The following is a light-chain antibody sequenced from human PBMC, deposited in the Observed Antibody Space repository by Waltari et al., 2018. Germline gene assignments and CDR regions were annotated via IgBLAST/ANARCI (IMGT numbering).Light chain of an antibody. J-gene: IGKJ1*01. V-gene: IGKV3-20*01. CDR3: QQHGTLPAT. CDR2: RAS. Sequence: EIVLTQSPGTASLSPGERVTLSCRVSQSVGSSSLAWYQQKPGQAPRLVIYRASRRATGIPDRFSGSWSGTDFSLTISRLEPEDFAVYYCQQHGTLPATFGQGTKVEIK. CDR1: QSVGSSS.